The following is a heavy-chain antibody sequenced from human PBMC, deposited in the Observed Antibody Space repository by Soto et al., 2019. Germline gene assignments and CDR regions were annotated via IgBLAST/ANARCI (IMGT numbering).Heavy chain of an antibody. CDR3: ARGRASGSYYLLDY. D-gene: IGHD3-10*01. CDR1: GNTFTSYD. Sequence: ASVKVSCKASGNTFTSYDINWVRQATGHGLEWMGWINPNSGNIGYAQKFQGRVTMTRDTAIRTAYMEVSRLRSDDTAVYYCARGRASGSYYLLDYWGQGTLVTVFS. V-gene: IGHV1-8*01. CDR2: INPNSGNI. J-gene: IGHJ4*02.